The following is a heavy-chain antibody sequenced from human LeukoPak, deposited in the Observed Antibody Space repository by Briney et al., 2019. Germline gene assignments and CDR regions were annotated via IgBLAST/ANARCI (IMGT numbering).Heavy chain of an antibody. CDR3: ARDTLHSSSWYNDYFDY. D-gene: IGHD6-13*01. J-gene: IGHJ4*02. CDR2: ISAYNRNT. CDR1: GYTFTSYG. Sequence: ASVKVSCKASGYTFTSYGISWVRQAPGQGLEWMGWISAYNRNTNYAQKLQGRVTMTTDTSTSTAYMGLRSLRSDDTAVYYCARDTLHSSSWYNDYFDYWGQGTLVTVSS. V-gene: IGHV1-18*01.